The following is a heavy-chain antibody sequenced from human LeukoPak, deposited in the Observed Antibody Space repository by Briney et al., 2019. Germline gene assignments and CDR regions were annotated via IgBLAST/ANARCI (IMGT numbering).Heavy chain of an antibody. Sequence: SETLSLTCTVSGGSISSGSYYWSWIRQPAGKGLEWIGRIYTSGSTNYNPSLKSRVTISVDTSKNQFSLKLSSVTAADTAVYYCARSARGYSSGWFYFDYWGQGTLVTVSS. CDR2: IYTSGST. D-gene: IGHD6-19*01. V-gene: IGHV4-61*02. CDR3: ARSARGYSSGWFYFDY. J-gene: IGHJ4*02. CDR1: GGSISSGSYY.